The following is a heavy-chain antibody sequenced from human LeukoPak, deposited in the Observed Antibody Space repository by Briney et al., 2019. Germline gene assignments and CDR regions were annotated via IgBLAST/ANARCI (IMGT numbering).Heavy chain of an antibody. CDR1: GGSFSSYG. Sequence: TCTVSGGSFSSYGNSWGRQPPRPGLELKWGGSPNFGTANSAQKFQGRVTITTAESTSTAYMELSSLRSDDTAVYYCARAVTDCGGDCYHPFQHWGQGTLVTVSS. D-gene: IGHD2-21*02. CDR3: ARAVTDCGGDCYHPFQH. V-gene: IGHV1-69*05. J-gene: IGHJ1*01. CDR2: GSPNFGTA.